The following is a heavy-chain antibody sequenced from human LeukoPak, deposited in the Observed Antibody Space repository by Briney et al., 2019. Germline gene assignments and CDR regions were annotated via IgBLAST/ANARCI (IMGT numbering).Heavy chain of an antibody. D-gene: IGHD2-15*01. CDR1: GGSISSSNW. Sequence: PSETLSLTCAVSGGSISSSNWWSWVRQPPGKGLEWIGQSYHSGSTNYNPSLKSRFTISVDKSKNQFSLKLRSVTAADTAVYYCARPLSLGYCSGGSCYGRGAWFDRWGQGTLVTVSS. CDR2: SYHSGST. V-gene: IGHV4-4*02. CDR3: ARPLSLGYCSGGSCYGRGAWFDR. J-gene: IGHJ5*02.